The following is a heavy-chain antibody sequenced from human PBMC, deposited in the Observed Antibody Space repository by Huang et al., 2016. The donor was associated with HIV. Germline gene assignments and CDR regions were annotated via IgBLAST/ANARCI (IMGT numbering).Heavy chain of an antibody. V-gene: IGHV3-15*07. J-gene: IGHJ3*02. CDR1: GFSFSSAW. CDR3: TTGTRDYLNAFDI. CDR2: IKSKTERGTT. D-gene: IGHD1-7*01. Sequence: EVQLVESGGGLVKPGGSLRLSCEVSGFSFSSAWMNWVRKAAGKGLEWVGRIKSKTERGTTDYAAPVKGRFTISRDDSKNTLYLQMNSLKTEDTGVYYCTTGTRDYLNAFDIWGQGTKVTVSS.